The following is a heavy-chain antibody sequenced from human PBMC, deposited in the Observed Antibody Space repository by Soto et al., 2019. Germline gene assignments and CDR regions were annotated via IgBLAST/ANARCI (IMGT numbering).Heavy chain of an antibody. CDR1: VYTFTSYA. V-gene: IGHV1-3*01. Sequence: VSVNVSCKASVYTFTSYAMHWVRQAPGQRLEWMGWINAGNGNTKYSQKFQGRVTITRDTSASTAYMELSSLRPEDTAVYYCARSIVVVTALDYWGQGTLVTVLL. D-gene: IGHD2-21*02. CDR3: ARSIVVVTALDY. CDR2: INAGNGNT. J-gene: IGHJ4*02.